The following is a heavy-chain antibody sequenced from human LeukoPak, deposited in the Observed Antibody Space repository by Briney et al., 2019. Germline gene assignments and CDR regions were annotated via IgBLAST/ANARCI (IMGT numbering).Heavy chain of an antibody. V-gene: IGHV3-23*01. CDR1: GFTFSNYA. D-gene: IGHD3-22*01. J-gene: IGHJ6*02. CDR2: LSGSKGKT. Sequence: PGGSLRLSCVGSGFTFSNYAMTWVRKAPGEGLEWVSALSGSKGKTYYADSVKGRFTISRDNSKNTLYLQMNSLRAEDTAVYYCAHRLNYYDRAGYAWGLDVWGQGTTVTVSS. CDR3: AHRLNYYDRAGYAWGLDV.